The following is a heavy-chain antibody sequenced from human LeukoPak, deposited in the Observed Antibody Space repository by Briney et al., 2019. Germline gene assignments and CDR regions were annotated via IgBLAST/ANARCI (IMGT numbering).Heavy chain of an antibody. V-gene: IGHV5-51*01. J-gene: IGHJ4*02. Sequence: GESLKISCQGSGHSFTTHWSGWVRQMPGKGLEWMGIIYPDDSDIRYSPPFQGQVTISADRSISTAYLQWSSLKASDTAMYYCARQRGCSGGSCYAEFDYWGQGTPVTVSS. CDR1: GHSFTTHW. D-gene: IGHD2-15*01. CDR2: IYPDDSDI. CDR3: ARQRGCSGGSCYAEFDY.